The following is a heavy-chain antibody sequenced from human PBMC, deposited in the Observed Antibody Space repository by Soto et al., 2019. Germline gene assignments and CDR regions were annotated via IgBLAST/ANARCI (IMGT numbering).Heavy chain of an antibody. CDR3: ASREYYGSGSYSIPTDYYGMDV. Sequence: QVQLVQSGAEVKKPGSSVKVSCKASGGTFGSYAISWVRQAPGQGLEWMGGIIPIFGTANYAQKFQGRVTITADESTSTAYMELSSLRSEDTAVYYCASREYYGSGSYSIPTDYYGMDVWGQGTTVTVSS. CDR1: GGTFGSYA. V-gene: IGHV1-69*01. J-gene: IGHJ6*02. D-gene: IGHD3-10*01. CDR2: IIPIFGTA.